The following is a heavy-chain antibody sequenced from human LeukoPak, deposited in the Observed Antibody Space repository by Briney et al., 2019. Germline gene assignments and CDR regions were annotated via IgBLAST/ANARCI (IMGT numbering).Heavy chain of an antibody. Sequence: GGSLRLSCTASGFTFGDYAMSWVRQAPGKGLGWVGFIRSKVYGGTTEYAASVKGRFTISRDDSKSIAYLQMNSLKTEDTAVYFCTRGFDIRGVISTGDYWGQGTLVTVSS. J-gene: IGHJ4*02. CDR2: IRSKVYGGTT. CDR1: GFTFGDYA. D-gene: IGHD3-10*01. V-gene: IGHV3-49*04. CDR3: TRGFDIRGVISTGDY.